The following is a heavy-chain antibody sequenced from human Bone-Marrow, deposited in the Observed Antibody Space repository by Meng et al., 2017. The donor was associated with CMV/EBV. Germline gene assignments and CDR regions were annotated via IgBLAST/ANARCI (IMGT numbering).Heavy chain of an antibody. CDR3: ARGEVSSYYGMDV. CDR1: GFTFSSYS. Sequence: GESLKISCAASGFTFSSYSMNWVRQAPGKGLEWVSYISSSSSTIYYADSVKGRFTISRDNAKNSLYLQMNSLRAEDTAVYYCARGEVSSYYGMDVWGQGTTVTVSS. J-gene: IGHJ6*02. CDR2: ISSSSSTI. V-gene: IGHV3-48*04.